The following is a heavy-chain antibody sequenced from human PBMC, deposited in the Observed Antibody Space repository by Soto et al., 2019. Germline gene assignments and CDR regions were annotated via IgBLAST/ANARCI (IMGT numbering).Heavy chain of an antibody. D-gene: IGHD3-3*01. CDR1: GYTFTLYA. CDR2: INAANGNT. V-gene: IGHV1-3*01. CDR3: ARDQRRDSDFWSGYSQGFDY. J-gene: IGHJ4*02. Sequence: GASVKVSCKASGYTFTLYAIHWVRQAPGQRPEWMGWINAANGNTKTSQKFQGRVTFTKDTSASTAYMEMSTLSSADTAVYYRARDQRRDSDFWSGYSQGFDYWGQGTPVTVSS.